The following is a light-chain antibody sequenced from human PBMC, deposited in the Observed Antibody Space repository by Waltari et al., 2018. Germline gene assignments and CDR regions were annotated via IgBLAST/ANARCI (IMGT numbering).Light chain of an antibody. V-gene: IGLV1-44*01. CDR1: SSSIGSNT. CDR3: SAWDDSLNAYV. CDR2: RDN. J-gene: IGLJ1*01. Sequence: QSVLPQPPSASGGPGQRVTISCSGSSSSIGSNTVIWYQQLPGTAPKRLICRDNDRPSGVPDRVSGSESGTSASLAISGLQSDDEADYYCSAWDDSLNAYVFGTGTKVSVL.